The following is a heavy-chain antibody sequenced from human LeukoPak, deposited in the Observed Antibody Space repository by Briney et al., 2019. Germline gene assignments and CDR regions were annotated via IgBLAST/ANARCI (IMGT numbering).Heavy chain of an antibody. J-gene: IGHJ4*02. CDR2: ISGSGGST. D-gene: IGHD3-10*01. V-gene: IGHV3-23*01. CDR1: GFTFSSYG. Sequence: GGSLRLSCAASGFTFSSYGTSWVRQAPGKGLEWVSAISGSGGSTYYADSVKGRFTISRDNSKNTLYLQMNSLRAEDTAVYYCAKANGSGTSAYFDYWGQGTLVTVSS. CDR3: AKANGSGTSAYFDY.